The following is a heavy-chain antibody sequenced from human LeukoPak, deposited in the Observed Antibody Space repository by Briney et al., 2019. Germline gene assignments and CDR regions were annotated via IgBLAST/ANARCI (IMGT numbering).Heavy chain of an antibody. CDR2: ISAYNGNT. Sequence: ASVKVSCKASGYTFTSYGISWVRQAPGQGLEWMGWISAYNGNTNYAQKLQGRVTMTTDTSTSTAYMELSSLRSEDTAVYYCARGSFGDYYGSGSLDYWGQGTLVTVSS. CDR1: GYTFTSYG. CDR3: ARGSFGDYYGSGSLDY. J-gene: IGHJ4*02. D-gene: IGHD3-10*01. V-gene: IGHV1-18*01.